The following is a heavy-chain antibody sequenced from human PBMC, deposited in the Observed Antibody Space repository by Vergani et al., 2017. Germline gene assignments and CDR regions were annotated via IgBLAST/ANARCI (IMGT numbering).Heavy chain of an antibody. CDR1: GFTFSSYC. Sequence: QVQLVESGGGVVQPGGSLRLSCAASGFTFSSYCMHWVRQAPGKGLEWVAFIRCDGSNKYYADSVKGRFTISRDNSKNTLYLQMNSLRAEDTAVYYCAKAPDYYDSRDIDYWGQGTLVTVSS. CDR2: IRCDGSNK. V-gene: IGHV3-30*02. J-gene: IGHJ4*02. D-gene: IGHD3-22*01. CDR3: AKAPDYYDSRDIDY.